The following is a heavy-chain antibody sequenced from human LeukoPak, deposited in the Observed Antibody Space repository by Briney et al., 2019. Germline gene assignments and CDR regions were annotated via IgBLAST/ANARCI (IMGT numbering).Heavy chain of an antibody. CDR1: GYTFTSYD. CDR3: ARGPYSSGWYLWVSPPNNWFDP. D-gene: IGHD6-19*01. Sequence: ASVKVSCKASGYTFTSYDINWVRQAPGQGLEWMGWMNPSSGNTGYAQKFQGRVTMTRNTSISTAYMELSSLRSEDTAVYYCARGPYSSGWYLWVSPPNNWFDPWGQGTLVTVSS. CDR2: MNPSSGNT. J-gene: IGHJ5*02. V-gene: IGHV1-8*01.